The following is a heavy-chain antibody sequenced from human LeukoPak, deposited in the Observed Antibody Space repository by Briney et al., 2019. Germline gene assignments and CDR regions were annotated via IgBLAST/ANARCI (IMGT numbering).Heavy chain of an antibody. CDR1: GDSISNYD. Sequence: PSETLSLTCTVSGDSISNYDWSWIRQPPGKGLEWIAYLYNRGSTNYNPSLKSRVTISGDTSKKLFSLSLISVTAADRAVYYWAGHSLYHDRTGYYDGWGQGTLVTVSS. CDR3: AGHSLYHDRTGYYDG. CDR2: LYNRGST. V-gene: IGHV4-59*08. J-gene: IGHJ4*02. D-gene: IGHD3-22*01.